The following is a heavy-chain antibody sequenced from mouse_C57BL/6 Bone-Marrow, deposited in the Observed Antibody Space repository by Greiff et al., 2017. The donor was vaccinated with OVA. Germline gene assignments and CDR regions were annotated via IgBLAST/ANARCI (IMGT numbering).Heavy chain of an antibody. CDR2: IWGVGST. CDR3: ASGPTRFAY. V-gene: IGHV2-6*01. Sequence: VQVVESGPGLVAPSQSLSITCTVSGFSLTSYGVDWVRQSPGKGLEWLGVIWGVGSTNYNSALKSRLSISKDNSKSQVFLKMNSLQTDDTAMYYCASGPTRFAYWGQGTLVTVSA. CDR1: GFSLTSYG. J-gene: IGHJ3*01.